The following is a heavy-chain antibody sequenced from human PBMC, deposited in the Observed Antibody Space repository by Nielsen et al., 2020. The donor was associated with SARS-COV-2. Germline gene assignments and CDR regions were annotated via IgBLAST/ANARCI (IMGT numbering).Heavy chain of an antibody. D-gene: IGHD6-13*01. CDR2: INPLAGTT. CDR3: ARLIVAAASYFDY. V-gene: IGHV1-69*11. Sequence: SVKVSCKTSGGIFSRYSIGWVRQAPGQGLEWMGIINPLAGTTNYAQKFQGRVTFTADESSSTDYMELSGLRSEDTAVYYCARLIVAAASYFDYWGQGTLVTVSS. CDR1: GGIFSRYS. J-gene: IGHJ4*02.